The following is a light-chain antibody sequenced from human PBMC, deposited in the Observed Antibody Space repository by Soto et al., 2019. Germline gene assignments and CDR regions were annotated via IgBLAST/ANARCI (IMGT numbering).Light chain of an antibody. CDR1: QSVSGW. Sequence: DIQMTQSPSTLSASVGDTVTVTCRASQSVSGWLAWYQQKPGEAPKRLIYGASTLQSGVPSRFSGSGSGTEFTLTISSLQPEDFGTYYCLQHNSYPLSFGGGTKVDIK. V-gene: IGKV1-5*01. CDR2: GAS. CDR3: LQHNSYPLS. J-gene: IGKJ4*01.